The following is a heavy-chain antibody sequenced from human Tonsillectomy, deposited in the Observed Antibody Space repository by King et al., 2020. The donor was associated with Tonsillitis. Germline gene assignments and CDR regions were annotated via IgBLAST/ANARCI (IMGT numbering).Heavy chain of an antibody. J-gene: IGHJ4*02. V-gene: IGHV3-30-3*01. D-gene: IGHD3-22*01. CDR2: ISYDGSNK. Sequence: VQLVESGGGVVQPGRSLRVSCAASGFTFSSYATHWVRQAPGKGLEWVAVISYDGSNKYYADSVKGRFTISRDNSKNTLYLQMNSLRVEDTAVYYCARDLDGYFGYWGQGTLVTVSS. CDR1: GFTFSSYA. CDR3: ARDLDGYFGY.